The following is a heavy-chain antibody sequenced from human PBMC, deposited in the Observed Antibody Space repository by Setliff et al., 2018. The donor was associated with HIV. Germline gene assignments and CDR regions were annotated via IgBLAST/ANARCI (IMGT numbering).Heavy chain of an antibody. CDR2: IFYSGHT. CDR3: ARGVAAAGL. V-gene: IGHV4-39*07. CDR1: GGSITRSSYY. Sequence: LSLTCTVSGGSITRSSYYWAWIRQPPGKGLEWIGNIFYSGHTFYNPSLRSRVTISVDTSKNQFSLKLSSVTAADTAVYYCARGVAAAGLRGQGTLVTVSS. D-gene: IGHD6-13*01. J-gene: IGHJ4*02.